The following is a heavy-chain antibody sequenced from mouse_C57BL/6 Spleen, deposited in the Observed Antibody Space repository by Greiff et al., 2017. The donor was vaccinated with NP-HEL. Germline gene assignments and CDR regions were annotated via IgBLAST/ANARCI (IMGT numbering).Heavy chain of an antibody. CDR1: GYAFSSSW. V-gene: IGHV1-82*01. D-gene: IGHD1-1*01. CDR2: IYPGDGDT. Sequence: VMLVESGPELVKPGASVKISCKASGYAFSSSWMNWVKQRPGKGLEWIGRIYPGDGDTNYNGKFKGKATLTADKSSSTAYMQLSSLTSEDSAVYFCARGGIYYGSSYDFDYWGQGTTLTVSS. J-gene: IGHJ2*01. CDR3: ARGGIYYGSSYDFDY.